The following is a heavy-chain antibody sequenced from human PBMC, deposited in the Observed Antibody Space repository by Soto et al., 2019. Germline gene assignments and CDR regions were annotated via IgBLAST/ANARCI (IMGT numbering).Heavy chain of an antibody. V-gene: IGHV4-59*01. D-gene: IGHD6-13*01. CDR3: ARTFIAAAGNYFDY. Sequence: PSETLSLTCTVSGGSISSYYWSWIRQPPGKGLEWIGYIYYSGSTNYNPSLKSRVTISVDTSKNQFSLKLSSVTAADTAVYYCARTFIAAAGNYFDYWGQGTLVTVSS. CDR2: IYYSGST. CDR1: GGSISSYY. J-gene: IGHJ4*02.